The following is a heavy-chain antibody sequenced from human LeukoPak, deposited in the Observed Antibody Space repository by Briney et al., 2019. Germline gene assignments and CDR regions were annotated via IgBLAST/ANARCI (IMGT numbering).Heavy chain of an antibody. CDR3: ARSDGYYYYYMDV. CDR2: INPNSGGT. V-gene: IGHV1-2*02. CDR1: GYTFTGYY. J-gene: IGHJ6*03. D-gene: IGHD2-21*01. Sequence: ASVKVSCKASGYTFTGYYMHWVRQAPGQGLEWMGWINPNSGGTNYAQKFQGRVTMTRDTSISTAYMELSRLRSDDTAVYYCARSDGYYYYYMDVWGKGTTVTVSS.